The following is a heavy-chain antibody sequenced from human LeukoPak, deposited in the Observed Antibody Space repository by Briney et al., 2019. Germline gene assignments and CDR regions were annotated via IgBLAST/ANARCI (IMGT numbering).Heavy chain of an antibody. V-gene: IGHV5-51*01. CDR1: GYSFNRYW. D-gene: IGHD2/OR15-2a*01. J-gene: IGHJ4*02. Sequence: PGESLKISCKGSGYSFNRYWIGWVRQMPGKGLQWMGIIYPGDSDTRFSPSFQGQVTISADKSISTAYLQWSSLKASDTAMYYCARVMTTLTGFDYWGQGTLVTVSS. CDR2: IYPGDSDT. CDR3: ARVMTTLTGFDY.